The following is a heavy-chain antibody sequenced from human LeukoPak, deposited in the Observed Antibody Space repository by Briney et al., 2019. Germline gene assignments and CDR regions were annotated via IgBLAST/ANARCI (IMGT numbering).Heavy chain of an antibody. V-gene: IGHV3-74*01. Sequence: PGGSLRLSCAGSGFTFSNYWMHWVRQAPGKGLVWVSRIYTDGSSTDYADSVKGRFTISRDNAKNTLYLQMNSLRAEDTAVYYCARYFERGLGVIDYWGQGILVTVSS. J-gene: IGHJ4*02. CDR1: GFTFSNYW. D-gene: IGHD3-10*01. CDR3: ARYFERGLGVIDY. CDR2: IYTDGSST.